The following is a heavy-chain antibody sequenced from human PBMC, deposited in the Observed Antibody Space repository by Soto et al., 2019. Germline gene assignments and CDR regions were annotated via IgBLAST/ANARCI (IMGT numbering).Heavy chain of an antibody. CDR2: ISYDGSNK. CDR1: GFTFSSYG. J-gene: IGHJ4*02. V-gene: IGHV3-30*18. Sequence: QVQLVESGGGVVQPGRSLRLSCAASGFTFSSYGMHWVRQAPGKGLEWVAVISYDGSNKYYADSVKGRFTISRDNSKNTLYLQMNSLRAKDTAVYYCAKDMSGSYAHFDYWGQGTLVTVSS. CDR3: AKDMSGSYAHFDY. D-gene: IGHD1-26*01.